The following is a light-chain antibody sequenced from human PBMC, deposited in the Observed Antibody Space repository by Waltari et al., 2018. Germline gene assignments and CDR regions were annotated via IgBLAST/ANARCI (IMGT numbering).Light chain of an antibody. CDR3: QQYNRWPPIT. CDR2: DAS. Sequence: EVVMTQSPATLSVSPGERASLSCRASQSIATNLAWYQQKPGQPPRLLVYDASTRAPPIPAGFKGSGSGTEFTLTISSLQSEDSAVYYCQQYNRWPPITFGQGTRLEI. V-gene: IGKV3-15*01. J-gene: IGKJ5*01. CDR1: QSIATN.